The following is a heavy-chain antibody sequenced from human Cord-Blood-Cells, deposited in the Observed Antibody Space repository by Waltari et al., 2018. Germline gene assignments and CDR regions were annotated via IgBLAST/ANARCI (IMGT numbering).Heavy chain of an antibody. V-gene: IGHV1-69*01. D-gene: IGHD2-15*01. CDR3: ASVGRYCSGGSCYFDY. J-gene: IGHJ4*02. Sequence: QVQLVQSGAEVKKPGSSVKVSCKASGGTFSSYAISWVRQAPGQGLEWMGGLIPIVGTANDAQKCQGRVTITADEATSTAYMEVGSLRSEDTAVYYCASVGRYCSGGSCYFDYWGQGTLVTVSS. CDR1: GGTFSSYA. CDR2: LIPIVGTA.